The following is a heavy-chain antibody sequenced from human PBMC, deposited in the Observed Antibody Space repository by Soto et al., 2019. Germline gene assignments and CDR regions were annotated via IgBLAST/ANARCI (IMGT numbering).Heavy chain of an antibody. CDR1: GFTFTNYW. CDR3: TTVVEY. D-gene: IGHD2-15*01. Sequence: EVQLVQSGGGSVQPGGSLRLSCAASGFTFTNYWMHWVRQVPGKGLVWVSRIDGVGTGTSYSDSVRGRFTISRDNAENMLYLQMNSRRAEDTAVYDCTTVVEYWGQGTLVTVSS. CDR2: IDGVGTGT. V-gene: IGHV3-74*01. J-gene: IGHJ4*02.